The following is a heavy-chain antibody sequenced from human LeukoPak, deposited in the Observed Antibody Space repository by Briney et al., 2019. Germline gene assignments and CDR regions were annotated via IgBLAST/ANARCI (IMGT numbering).Heavy chain of an antibody. CDR1: GFTFSTYW. CDR3: ARRSRGAWHSDY. Sequence: PGGSLRLSCAASGFTFSTYWMDWVRQAPGKGLVWVSRINTDGSDTIYADSVKGRFTISRDNAENTLYLQMNSLRAEDTAVYYCARRSRGAWHSDYWGQGTLVTVSS. V-gene: IGHV3-74*01. CDR2: INTDGSDT. D-gene: IGHD3-22*01. J-gene: IGHJ4*02.